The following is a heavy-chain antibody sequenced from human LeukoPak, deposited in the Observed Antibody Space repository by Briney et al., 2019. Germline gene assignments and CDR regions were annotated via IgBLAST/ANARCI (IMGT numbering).Heavy chain of an antibody. CDR2: IYYSGST. Sequence: PSETLSLTCTVSGGSISSGDYHWSWIRQPPGKGLEWIGYIYYSGSTYYNPSLKSRVTISVDTSKNQFSLKLSSVTAADTAVYYYARGGQLWPREWGQGTLVTVSS. CDR1: GGSISSGDYH. D-gene: IGHD5-18*01. CDR3: ARGGQLWPRE. V-gene: IGHV4-30-4*01. J-gene: IGHJ4*02.